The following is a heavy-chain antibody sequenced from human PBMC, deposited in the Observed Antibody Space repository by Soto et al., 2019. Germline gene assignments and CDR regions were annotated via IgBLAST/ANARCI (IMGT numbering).Heavy chain of an antibody. Sequence: SETLSLTCTVSGGSISSYYWSWIRQPPGKGLEWIGYIYYSGSTNYNPSLKSRVTISVDTSKNQFSLKLSSVTAADTAVYYCARESLVQLVQGYFDYWGQGTLVTVSS. D-gene: IGHD6-6*01. V-gene: IGHV4-59*01. CDR3: ARESLVQLVQGYFDY. J-gene: IGHJ4*02. CDR1: GGSISSYY. CDR2: IYYSGST.